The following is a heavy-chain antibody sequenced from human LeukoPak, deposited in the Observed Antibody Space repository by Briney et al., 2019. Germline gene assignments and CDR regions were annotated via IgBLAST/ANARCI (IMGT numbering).Heavy chain of an antibody. J-gene: IGHJ4*02. V-gene: IGHV3-23*01. CDR2: ISGSGGSA. CDR3: AKDTNYYGSGSYDY. D-gene: IGHD3-10*01. CDR1: GFTFSSYT. Sequence: GGSLRLSCAASGFTFSSYTMSWVRQAPGKGLEWVSAISGSGGSAYYADSVKGRFTISRDNSKNTLYLQMNSLRAEDTAVYYCAKDTNYYGSGSYDYWGQGTLVTVSS.